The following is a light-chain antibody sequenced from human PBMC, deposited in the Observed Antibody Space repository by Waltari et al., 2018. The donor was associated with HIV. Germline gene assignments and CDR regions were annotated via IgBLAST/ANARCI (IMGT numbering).Light chain of an antibody. V-gene: IGLV2-14*03. CDR2: DVS. CDR3: NSYTTSSTIHVV. Sequence: QSALTQPASVSGSPGQSLTISCTGTSRDVGGYNYVPWYQHHPGKAPKLMIYDVSNRPSGVSNRFSGSKSGNTASLTISELQAEDEVDYYCNSYTTSSTIHVVFGGGTKLTVL. J-gene: IGLJ2*01. CDR1: SRDVGGYNY.